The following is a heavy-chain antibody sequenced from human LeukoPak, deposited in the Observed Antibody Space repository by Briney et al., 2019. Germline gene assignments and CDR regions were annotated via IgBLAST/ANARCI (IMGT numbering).Heavy chain of an antibody. V-gene: IGHV3-9*01. CDR1: GFTFDDYA. Sequence: GGSLRLSCAASGFTFDDYAMHWVRQAPGKGLEWVSGISWNSGSIGYADSVKGRFTISRDNAKNTLYLQMNSLRAEDTAVYYCAKVYGELEGDYFDYWGQGTLVTVSS. J-gene: IGHJ4*02. CDR3: AKVYGELEGDYFDY. CDR2: ISWNSGSI. D-gene: IGHD1-1*01.